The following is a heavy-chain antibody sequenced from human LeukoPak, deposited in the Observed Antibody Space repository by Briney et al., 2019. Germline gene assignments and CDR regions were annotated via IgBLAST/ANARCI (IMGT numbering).Heavy chain of an antibody. V-gene: IGHV4-59*08. Sequence: SETLSLTCTVSGGSISSYYWSWIRQPPGKGLEWIGYIYYSGSTNYNPSLKSRVTISVDTSKNQFSLKLSSVTAADTAVYYCARQGCSGGSCYSADSRYAFDIWGQGTMVTVSS. J-gene: IGHJ3*02. CDR2: IYYSGST. CDR1: GGSISSYY. D-gene: IGHD2-15*01. CDR3: ARQGCSGGSCYSADSRYAFDI.